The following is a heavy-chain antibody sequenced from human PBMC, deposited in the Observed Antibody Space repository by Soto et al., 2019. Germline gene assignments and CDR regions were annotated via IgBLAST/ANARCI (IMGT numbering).Heavy chain of an antibody. J-gene: IGHJ4*02. CDR3: TVWGSGNDFGAA. D-gene: IGHD3-10*01. CDR2: SKNKADSYTT. V-gene: IGHV3-72*01. Sequence: EVQLVESWGGVVQPGGSLRLSCAASGFTFSDHYMDWVRQAPGKGLEWVGRSKNKADSYTTEYAASVKGRFTISRDGSKNSLFLQMNTLKTEDTAVYYCTVWGSGNDFGAAWGQGILVTVSS. CDR1: GFTFSDHY.